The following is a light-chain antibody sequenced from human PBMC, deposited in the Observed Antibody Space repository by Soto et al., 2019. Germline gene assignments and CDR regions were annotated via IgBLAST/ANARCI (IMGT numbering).Light chain of an antibody. J-gene: IGKJ2*01. CDR2: AAS. Sequence: EIVLTQSPGTLSLSPGERATLSCRASQSISSSYLAWYQQKPGQAPRLLIYAASSRATGIPDRFSGSGSGADFTLSINGLEAEDFAVYYCQQYGSSSQTFGEGTQLEIK. V-gene: IGKV3-20*01. CDR1: QSISSSY. CDR3: QQYGSSSQT.